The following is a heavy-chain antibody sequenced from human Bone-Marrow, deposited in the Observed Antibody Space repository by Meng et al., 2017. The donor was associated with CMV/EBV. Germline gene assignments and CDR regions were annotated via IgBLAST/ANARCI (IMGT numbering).Heavy chain of an antibody. V-gene: IGHV4-59*01. CDR2: IYYSGST. CDR1: GGSISSYY. D-gene: IGHD3-3*01. CDR3: ARAATIFGVAPPYYYGMDV. Sequence: SETLSLTCTVSGGSISSYYWSWIRQPPGKGLEWIGYIYYSGSTNYNPSLKSRVTMTRDTSTSTAYMELRSLRSDDTAVYYCARAATIFGVAPPYYYGMDVWGQGTTVTVSS. J-gene: IGHJ6*02.